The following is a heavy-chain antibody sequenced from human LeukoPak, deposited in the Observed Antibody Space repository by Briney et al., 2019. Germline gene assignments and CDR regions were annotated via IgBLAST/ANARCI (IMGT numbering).Heavy chain of an antibody. CDR3: ARDGYHYGQFDH. CDR1: GYTFTDYY. D-gene: IGHD5-12*01. J-gene: IGHJ4*02. Sequence: ASVKVSCKASGYTFTDYYVHWVRQAPGQGLEWMGWINPNSGGTNYAQKFQGRVTMTRDTSISTAYMELSSLISGDTAVYYCARDGYHYGQFDHWGQGTLVTVSS. CDR2: INPNSGGT. V-gene: IGHV1-2*02.